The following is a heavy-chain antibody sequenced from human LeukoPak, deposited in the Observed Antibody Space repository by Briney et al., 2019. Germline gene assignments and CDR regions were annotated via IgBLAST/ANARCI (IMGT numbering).Heavy chain of an antibody. V-gene: IGHV3-66*01. Sequence: PGGSLRLSCAASGFTVSSNYMSWVRQAPGKGLEWVSVIYSGGSTYYADSVKGRFTISRDNSKNTLYLQMNSLRAEDTAVYYCARAPSGYGWGSDYWGQGTLVTVSS. CDR1: GFTVSSNY. J-gene: IGHJ4*02. CDR3: ARAPSGYGWGSDY. D-gene: IGHD5-12*01. CDR2: IYSGGST.